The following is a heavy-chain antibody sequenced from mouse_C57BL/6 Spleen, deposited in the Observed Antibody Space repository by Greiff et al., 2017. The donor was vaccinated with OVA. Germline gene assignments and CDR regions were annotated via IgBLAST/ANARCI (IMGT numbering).Heavy chain of an antibody. CDR3: ARDYSLYYYAMDY. J-gene: IGHJ4*01. Sequence: VKLVESGPELVKPGASVKISCKASGYAFSSSWMNWVKQRPGKGLEWIGRIYPGDGDTNYNGKFKGKATLTADKSSSTAYMQLSSLTSEDSAVYFCARDYSLYYYAMDYWGQGTSVTVSS. CDR2: IYPGDGDT. V-gene: IGHV1-82*01. D-gene: IGHD2-12*01. CDR1: GYAFSSSW.